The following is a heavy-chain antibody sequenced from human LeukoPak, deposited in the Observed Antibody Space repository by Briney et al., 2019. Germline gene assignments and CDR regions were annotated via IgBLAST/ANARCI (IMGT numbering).Heavy chain of an antibody. V-gene: IGHV6-1*01. CDR2: TYYRSKWYN. J-gene: IGHJ5*02. CDR3: ARDKAVAGIEWFDP. Sequence: SQTLSLTCAISGDSVSSNSAAWNWIRQSPSRGLEWLGRTYYRSKWYNDYAVSVKSRVTINPDTPKNQFSLQLNSVTPEDTAVYYCARDKAVAGIEWFDPWGQGTLVTVSS. CDR1: GDSVSSNSAA. D-gene: IGHD6-19*01.